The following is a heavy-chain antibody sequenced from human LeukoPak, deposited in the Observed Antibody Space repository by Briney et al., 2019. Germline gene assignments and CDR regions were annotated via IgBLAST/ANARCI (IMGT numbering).Heavy chain of an antibody. CDR3: AKDGVLLAPGISWYMDV. D-gene: IGHD2-15*01. CDR1: GVTARDNY. CDR2: LYSGGAA. Sequence: GGSLRLSCAVSGVTARDNYLNWVRETPGGGLECVSVLYSGGAAYYADSVKGRFTICRDNSKNALYLEMNSLRAEDTAFFYCAKDGVLLAPGISWYMDVWGRGTTVTVSS. J-gene: IGHJ6*03. V-gene: IGHV3-53*05.